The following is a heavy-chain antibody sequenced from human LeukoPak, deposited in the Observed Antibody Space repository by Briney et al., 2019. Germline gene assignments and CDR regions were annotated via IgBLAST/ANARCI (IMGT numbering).Heavy chain of an antibody. CDR1: GYTFTGYY. Sequence: SVKVSCKASGYTFTGYYMHWVRQAPGQGLEWMGGIIRVFNAANYAQRFQGRVTITADKSTNTVYMELSTLRFEDTAIYYCARKKGGDIYNWNEPDSWFDPWGQGTLVTVSS. CDR3: ARKKGGDIYNWNEPDSWFDP. D-gene: IGHD1-20*01. J-gene: IGHJ5*02. V-gene: IGHV1-69*06. CDR2: IIRVFNAA.